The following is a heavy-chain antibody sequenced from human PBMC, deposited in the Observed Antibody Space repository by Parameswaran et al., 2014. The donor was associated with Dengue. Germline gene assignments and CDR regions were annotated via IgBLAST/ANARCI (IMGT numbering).Heavy chain of an antibody. CDR3: ARDQHQLLIYYYYYMDV. Sequence: KWIRQPPGKGLEWVSYISSSGSTIYYADSVKGRFTISRDNAKNSLYLQMNSLRAEDTAVYYCARDQHQLLIYYYYYMDVWGKGTTVTVSS. CDR2: ISSSGSTI. V-gene: IGHV3-48*03. J-gene: IGHJ6*03. D-gene: IGHD2-2*01.